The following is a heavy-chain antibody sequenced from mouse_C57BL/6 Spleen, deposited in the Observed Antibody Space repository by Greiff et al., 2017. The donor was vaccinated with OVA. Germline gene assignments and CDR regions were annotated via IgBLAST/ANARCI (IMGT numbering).Heavy chain of an antibody. D-gene: IGHD1-1*01. V-gene: IGHV1-15*01. CDR2: IDPETGGT. CDR3: TRRNYGSSP. J-gene: IGHJ2*01. CDR1: GYTFTDYE. Sequence: QVQLQQSGAELVRPGASVTLSCKASGYTFTDYEMHWVKQTPVQGLEWIGAIDPETGGTAYNQKFKGKAILTADKSSSTAYMELRSLTSEDSAVYYCTRRNYGSSPWGQGTTLTVSS.